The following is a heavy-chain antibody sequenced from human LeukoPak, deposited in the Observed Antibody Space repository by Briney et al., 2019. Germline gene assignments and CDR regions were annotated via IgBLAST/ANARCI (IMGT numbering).Heavy chain of an antibody. Sequence: SETLSLTCAVYGGSFSGYYWSWIRQPPGKGLEWIGYIYYSGSTNYNPSLKSRVTISVDTSKNQFSLKLSSVTAADTAVYYCASSLYCGGDCYPKRYYGMDVWGQGTTVTVSS. CDR1: GGSFSGYY. CDR3: ASSLYCGGDCYPKRYYGMDV. CDR2: IYYSGST. V-gene: IGHV4-59*01. D-gene: IGHD2-21*02. J-gene: IGHJ6*02.